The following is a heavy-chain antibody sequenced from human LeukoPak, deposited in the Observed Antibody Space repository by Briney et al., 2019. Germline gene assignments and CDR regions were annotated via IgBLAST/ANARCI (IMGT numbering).Heavy chain of an antibody. CDR2: IYSGGSK. V-gene: IGHV3-66*01. CDR1: GFTVSSNY. J-gene: IGHJ6*03. D-gene: IGHD3-10*01. CDR3: ARVARRGSGSYYYYYYYMDV. Sequence: GGSLRLSCAASGFTVSSNYMSWVRQAPGKGLEWVSVIYSGGSKYYADAVKGGFTISRDNSKNPLYLQMNSLRAEDTAVYYCARVARRGSGSYYYYYYYMDVWGKETTVTISS.